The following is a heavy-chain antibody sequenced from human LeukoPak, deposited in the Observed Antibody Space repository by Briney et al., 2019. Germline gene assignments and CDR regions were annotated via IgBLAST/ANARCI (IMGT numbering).Heavy chain of an antibody. V-gene: IGHV4-59*08. Sequence: PSETLSLTCTVSRGSIGYYFWIWIRRPPGKGLEWIGYISYSGSNYNPSLKSRVSQSVDTSKNQFSLKLSSVTAADTAVYYCARRGYGADCFDYWGQGTLVTVSS. CDR1: RGSIGYYF. J-gene: IGHJ4*02. CDR2: ISYSGS. D-gene: IGHD4-17*01. CDR3: ARRGYGADCFDY.